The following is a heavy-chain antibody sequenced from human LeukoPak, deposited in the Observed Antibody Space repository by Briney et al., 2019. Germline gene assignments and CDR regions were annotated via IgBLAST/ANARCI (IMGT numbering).Heavy chain of an antibody. V-gene: IGHV3-23*01. CDR2: ISGRGDST. D-gene: IGHD3-10*01. J-gene: IGHJ4*02. Sequence: GGTLRLFCSASGFEFNMYGMNWVRQAPGKRLEWVSGISGRGDSTSYAYSVKGRFIISRDISKNTLYLQMNSLRADDTAVYYCAKDASALWFGELSHYFNWWGQGTLVTVSS. CDR1: GFEFNMYG. CDR3: AKDASALWFGELSHYFNW.